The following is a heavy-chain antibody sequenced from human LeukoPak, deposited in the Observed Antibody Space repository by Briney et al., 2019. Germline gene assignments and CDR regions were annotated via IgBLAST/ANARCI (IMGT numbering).Heavy chain of an antibody. V-gene: IGHV4-34*01. J-gene: IGHJ5*02. CDR2: INPSGTT. Sequence: SETLSLTCTVSGGSISSYYWNWIRQPPGKGLEWIGQINPSGTTNYTPSLKSRVTMSVDTSKKQVSLKLSSVTDADTAAYYCARVDKAMSAFDPWGQGTLVTVSS. D-gene: IGHD5-18*01. CDR3: ARVDKAMSAFDP. CDR1: GGSISSYY.